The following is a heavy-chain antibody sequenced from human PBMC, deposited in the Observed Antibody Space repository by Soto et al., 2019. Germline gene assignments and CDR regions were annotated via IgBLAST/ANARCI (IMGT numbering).Heavy chain of an antibody. D-gene: IGHD6-13*01. CDR2: INPSGGST. Sequence: ASVKVSCKASGYTFTSYYMHWVRQAPGQGLEWMGIINPSGGSTSYAQKFQGRVTMTRDTSTSTVYMELSSLRSEDTAVYYCARDPDSSRWFDYYYYGMDVWGQGTTVTVSS. CDR3: ARDPDSSRWFDYYYYGMDV. CDR1: GYTFTSYY. V-gene: IGHV1-46*01. J-gene: IGHJ6*01.